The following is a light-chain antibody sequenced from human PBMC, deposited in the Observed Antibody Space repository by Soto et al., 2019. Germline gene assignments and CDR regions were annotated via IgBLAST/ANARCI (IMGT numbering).Light chain of an antibody. Sequence: QSVLTQPPSASGTPGQKVFISCSGSSSNIGGTNYAYWYQQLPGAAPKLLMHSNNLRPSGVPERISGSKFGTAASLAISGLRSEAEAVYYCASWDDRLGAVIFGGGTKVTVL. CDR2: SNN. CDR1: SSNIGGTNY. CDR3: ASWDDRLGAVI. V-gene: IGLV1-47*02. J-gene: IGLJ2*01.